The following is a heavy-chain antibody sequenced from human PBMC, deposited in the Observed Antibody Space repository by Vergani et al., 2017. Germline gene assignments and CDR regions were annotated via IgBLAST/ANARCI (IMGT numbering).Heavy chain of an antibody. J-gene: IGHJ4*02. D-gene: IGHD2-2*01. CDR3: AKGYCSSTSCYSGVGIDY. Sequence: QVQLVESGGGLVQPGGSLRLSCAASGFTFSSYGMHWVRQAPGKGLEWVAFIRYDGSNKYYADSVKGRFTISRDNSKNTLYLQMNSLRAEDTAVYYCAKGYCSSTSCYSGVGIDYWGQGTLVTVSS. CDR2: IRYDGSNK. V-gene: IGHV3-30*02. CDR1: GFTFSSYG.